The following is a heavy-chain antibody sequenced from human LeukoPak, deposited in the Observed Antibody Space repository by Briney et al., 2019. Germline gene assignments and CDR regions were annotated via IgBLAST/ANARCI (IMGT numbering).Heavy chain of an antibody. CDR2: IIPIFGTA. Sequence: ASVKVSCKAFGGTFSSYAISWVRQAPGQGLEWMGGIIPIFGTANYAQKFQGRVTITADESTSTAYMELSSLRSEDTAVYYCAAQRGNVHSSSWPSRDYWGQGTLVTVSS. V-gene: IGHV1-69*13. J-gene: IGHJ4*02. CDR3: AAQRGNVHSSSWPSRDY. CDR1: GGTFSSYA. D-gene: IGHD6-13*01.